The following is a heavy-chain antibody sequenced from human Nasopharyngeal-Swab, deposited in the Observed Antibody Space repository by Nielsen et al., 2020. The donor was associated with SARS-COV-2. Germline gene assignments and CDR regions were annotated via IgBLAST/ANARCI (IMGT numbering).Heavy chain of an antibody. CDR2: IYPGDSDT. CDR3: ARPQNYGYYGMDV. J-gene: IGHJ6*02. CDR1: GYSFTSYW. Sequence: GESLKISCKGSGYSFTSYWIGWVRQVPGKGLEWMGIIYPGDSDTRYSPSFQGQVTISADKSISTAYLQWSSLKASDTAMYYCARPQNYGYYGMDVWGQGTTVTVSS. V-gene: IGHV5-51*01.